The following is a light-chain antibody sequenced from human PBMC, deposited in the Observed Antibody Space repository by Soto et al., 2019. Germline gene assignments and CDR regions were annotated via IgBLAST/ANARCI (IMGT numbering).Light chain of an antibody. Sequence: QSALTQPASVSGSPGQSITISCTGTSSDIGAYKYVSWYQQHPGKAPKLMIYEVSNRPSGVSNRFSGSKSGHTASLTISGLQAEDEADYYCDSFTSGSTDVFGTGTKLTVL. J-gene: IGLJ1*01. V-gene: IGLV2-14*01. CDR2: EVS. CDR1: SSDIGAYKY. CDR3: DSFTSGSTDV.